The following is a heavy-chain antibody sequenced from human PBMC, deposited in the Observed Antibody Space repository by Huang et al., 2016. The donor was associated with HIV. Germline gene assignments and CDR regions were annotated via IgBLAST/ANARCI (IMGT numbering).Heavy chain of an antibody. CDR3: ASGEYGKNAYDI. D-gene: IGHD2-2*01. V-gene: IGHV4-39*01. Sequence: QLHLQQSGPGLVRPSETLSLICTVSGGSITSGNLYWGWIRQTPGKGLEWIGNFYYSGDAYYTPSLQNRLPISIDTSKSQFSLRLSSVIATDTAVYYCASGEYGKNAYDIWGQGTVVTVSA. J-gene: IGHJ3*02. CDR2: FYYSGDA. CDR1: GGSITSGNLY.